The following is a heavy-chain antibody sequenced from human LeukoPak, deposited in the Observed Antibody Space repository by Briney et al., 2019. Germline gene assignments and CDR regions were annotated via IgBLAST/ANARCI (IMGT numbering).Heavy chain of an antibody. CDR3: ARGRTRSFDY. Sequence: HAGGSLRLSCAASGFTVSTNYMSWVRQAPGKGLEWVSAIYTGGSTSYSAALKGRFTISRDNSKNTMYLPMNSLRADATAVYYCARGRTRSFDYWGQGTLVTVSS. CDR2: IYTGGST. CDR1: GFTVSTNY. D-gene: IGHD3/OR15-3a*01. J-gene: IGHJ4*02. V-gene: IGHV3-53*01.